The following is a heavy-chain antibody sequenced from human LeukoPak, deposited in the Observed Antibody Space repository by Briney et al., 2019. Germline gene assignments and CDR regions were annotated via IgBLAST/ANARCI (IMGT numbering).Heavy chain of an antibody. D-gene: IGHD6-13*01. Sequence: SETLSLTCAVYGGSFSGYYWSWIRQPPGKGLEWIGETNHSGSTNYNPSLKSRVTISVDTSKNQFSLKLSSVTAADTAVYYCARALWDFGSSWYGPGWFDPWGQGTLVTVSS. V-gene: IGHV4-34*01. CDR1: GGSFSGYY. J-gene: IGHJ5*02. CDR3: ARALWDFGSSWYGPGWFDP. CDR2: TNHSGST.